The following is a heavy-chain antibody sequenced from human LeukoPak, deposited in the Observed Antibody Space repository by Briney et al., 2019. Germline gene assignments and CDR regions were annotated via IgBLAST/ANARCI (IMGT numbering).Heavy chain of an antibody. Sequence: PGGSLRLSCAGSGFTFSSYAMSWVRQAPGKGLEWVSAISDTGATTYDADSVKGRFTISRDNSKNTLYLQMNSLRAEDTALYYCAFQNTGHYFPFDYWGQGTLVTVSS. D-gene: IGHD3-22*01. J-gene: IGHJ4*02. CDR1: GFTFSSYA. CDR3: AFQNTGHYFPFDY. CDR2: ISDTGATT. V-gene: IGHV3-23*01.